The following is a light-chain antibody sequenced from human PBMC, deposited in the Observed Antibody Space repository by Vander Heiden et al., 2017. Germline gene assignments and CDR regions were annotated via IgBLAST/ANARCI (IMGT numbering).Light chain of an antibody. CDR3: AAWDDSLADV. Sequence: HSVLTQPPSASGTPGQMVPIPSSGGRSNIGSNTVNWYQQRPGTAPKLLIYSNNQRPSGVPDRFSGSKSGTSASLAISGLQSEDEADYYCAAWDDSLADVFGTGTKVTVL. V-gene: IGLV1-44*01. CDR1: RSNIGSNT. CDR2: SNN. J-gene: IGLJ1*01.